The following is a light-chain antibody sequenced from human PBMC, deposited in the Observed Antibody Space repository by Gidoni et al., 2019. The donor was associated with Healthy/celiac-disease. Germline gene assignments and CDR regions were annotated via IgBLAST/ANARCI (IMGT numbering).Light chain of an antibody. V-gene: IGLV2-8*01. CDR2: EVS. CDR1: SSDVGGYNY. Sequence: QPALTQPPSASGSPGQSVPISCTGTSSDVGGYNYVSWYQQHPGKAPKLMIYEVSKRPSGVPDRFSGSKSGNTASLTVSGLQAEDEADYYCSSYAGSNNWVFGGGTKLTVL. CDR3: SSYAGSNNWV. J-gene: IGLJ3*02.